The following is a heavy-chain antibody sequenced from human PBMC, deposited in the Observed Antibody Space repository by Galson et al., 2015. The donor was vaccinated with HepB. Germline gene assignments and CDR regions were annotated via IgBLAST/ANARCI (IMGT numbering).Heavy chain of an antibody. J-gene: IGHJ4*02. V-gene: IGHV1-2*02. CDR3: ARLDDILTPPEDGY. CDR2: INPNSGGT. D-gene: IGHD3-9*01. CDR1: GYTFTGYY. Sequence: SVKVSCKASGYTFTGYYMHWVRQAPGQGLEWMGWINPNSGGTNYAQKFQGRVTMTRDTSISTAYMELSRLRSDDTAVYYCARLDDILTPPEDGYWGQGTLVTVSS.